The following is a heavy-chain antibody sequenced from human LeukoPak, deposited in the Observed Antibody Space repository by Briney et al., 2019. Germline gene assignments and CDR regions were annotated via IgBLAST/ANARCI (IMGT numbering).Heavy chain of an antibody. CDR2: ISSSGGTT. CDR3: AKDRSCWSTNFDS. V-gene: IGHV3-23*01. J-gene: IGHJ4*02. Sequence: GGSLRLSCAASGFTFSTYAVNSVRQAPGKGLEWVSAISSSGGTTYYADSVKGRFGISRDNSKNTLYLQMNSLRAEDTAVYYCAKDRSCWSTNFDSWGQGTLVTVSA. D-gene: IGHD6-19*01. CDR1: GFTFSTYA.